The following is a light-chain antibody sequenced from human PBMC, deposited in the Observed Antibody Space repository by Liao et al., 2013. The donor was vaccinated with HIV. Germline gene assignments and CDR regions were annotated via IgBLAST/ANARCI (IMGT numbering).Light chain of an antibody. CDR1: KLRQKF. V-gene: IGLV3-1*01. CDR3: QAWDRDTAL. J-gene: IGLJ2*01. CDR2: QDS. Sequence: SYYLTQSPSVSVSPGQTASIPCSGEKLRQKFVNWYQQRPGQSPILVIYQDSRRPLGIPERFSGSNSENTGTLTISGTQAVDEAVYYCQAWDRDTALFGGGTKLTVL.